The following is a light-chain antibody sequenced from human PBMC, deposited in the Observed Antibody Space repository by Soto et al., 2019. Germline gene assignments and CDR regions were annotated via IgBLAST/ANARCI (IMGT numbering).Light chain of an antibody. Sequence: QSVLTQPASVSGSPGQSLTISCTGTSSDIGFYNYVSWYQQHPGKAPKLIIYEVAKRPSGVSSRFSGSKSGNTASLTISGLQAEDEADYHCGSYTSTSTLYVFGTGTKLTVL. V-gene: IGLV2-14*01. J-gene: IGLJ1*01. CDR2: EVA. CDR3: GSYTSTSTLYV. CDR1: SSDIGFYNY.